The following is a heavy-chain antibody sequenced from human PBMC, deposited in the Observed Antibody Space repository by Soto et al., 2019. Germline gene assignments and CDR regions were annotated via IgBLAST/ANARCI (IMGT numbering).Heavy chain of an antibody. CDR3: ARRDWSGSTSHFYFDY. J-gene: IGHJ4*02. Sequence: SETLSLTCAVSGGSIISSNWWNWVRQPPGEGLEWIGEIYHSGSTYYKPSLKSRVAMSVDTSKNQFSLKLTSATAADTAVYYCARRDWSGSTSHFYFDYWGQGVLVTSPQ. CDR1: GGSIISSNW. V-gene: IGHV4-4*02. D-gene: IGHD3-9*01. CDR2: IYHSGST.